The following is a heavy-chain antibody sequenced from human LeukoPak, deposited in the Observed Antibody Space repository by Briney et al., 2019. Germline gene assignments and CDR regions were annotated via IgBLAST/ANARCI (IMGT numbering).Heavy chain of an antibody. CDR3: ARLAWGRLDY. CDR2: IYYSGST. J-gene: IGHJ4*02. D-gene: IGHD7-27*01. CDR1: GGSFSSSSYY. V-gene: IGHV4-39*07. Sequence: SETLSLTCTVSGGSFSSSSYYWGWIRQPPGKGLEWIGSIYYSGSTYYNPSLKSRVTISVDTSKNQFSLKLSSVTAADTAVYYCARLAWGRLDYWGQGTLVTVSS.